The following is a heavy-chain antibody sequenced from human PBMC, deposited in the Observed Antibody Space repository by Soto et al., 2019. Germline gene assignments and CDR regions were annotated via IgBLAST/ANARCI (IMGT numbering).Heavy chain of an antibody. V-gene: IGHV1-3*01. CDR3: ARDFDY. Sequence: QVQLVQSGAEVKKPGASVKVSCKASGYTFTSYAMHWVRQAPGQRLEWMGWINAGNGNTKYSQKFQGRVTISRDTSASTAYMELSSLRSEDTAVYYCARDFDYWGQGTLVTVSS. CDR1: GYTFTSYA. CDR2: INAGNGNT. J-gene: IGHJ4*02.